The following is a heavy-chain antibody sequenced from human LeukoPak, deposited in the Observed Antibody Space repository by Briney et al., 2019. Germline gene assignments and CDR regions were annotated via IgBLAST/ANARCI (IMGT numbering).Heavy chain of an antibody. CDR2: INPNSGGT. V-gene: IGHV1-2*02. CDR1: GYTFTGYY. D-gene: IGHD6-19*01. J-gene: IGHJ4*02. Sequence: ASVKVSCKASGYTFTGYYMHWVRQAPGQGLEWMGWINPNSGGTNYAQKFQGRVTMTRDTSISTAYMELSRLRSEDTAVYYCAREIAVFSTPVGGFDYWGQGTLVTVSS. CDR3: AREIAVFSTPVGGFDY.